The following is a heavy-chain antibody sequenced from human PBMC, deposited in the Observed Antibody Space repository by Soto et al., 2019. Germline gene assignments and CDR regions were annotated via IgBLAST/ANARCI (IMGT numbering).Heavy chain of an antibody. CDR3: ARGSNYYNYGMDV. Sequence: ETLSLTCTVSGGSIRNYYWSWIRQSPGKGLEWIGYIYYSGSTTHYSPSLKSRVTISADTSTNQFSLKLRSVTLADTAVYYCARGSNYYNYGMDVWGQGTTVTVSS. J-gene: IGHJ6*02. CDR1: GGSIRNYY. D-gene: IGHD3-10*01. V-gene: IGHV4-59*01. CDR2: IYYSGST.